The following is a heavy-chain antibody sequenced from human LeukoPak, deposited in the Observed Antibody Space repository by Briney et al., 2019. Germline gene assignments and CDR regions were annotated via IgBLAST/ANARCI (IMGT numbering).Heavy chain of an antibody. CDR2: ISAYNGNT. J-gene: IGHJ3*02. CDR1: GYTFTSYG. V-gene: IGHV1-18*01. D-gene: IGHD5-18*01. Sequence: ASVTVSCKASGYTFTSYGISWVRLAPGQGLEWMGWISAYNGNTNYAQKLQGRVTMTTDTSTSTAYMELRSLRSDDTAVYYCARDQEGGYSYGLSDAFDIWGQGTMVTVSS. CDR3: ARDQEGGYSYGLSDAFDI.